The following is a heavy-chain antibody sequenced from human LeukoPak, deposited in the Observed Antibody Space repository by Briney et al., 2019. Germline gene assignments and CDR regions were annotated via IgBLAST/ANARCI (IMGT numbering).Heavy chain of an antibody. CDR1: GYTFTSYD. J-gene: IGHJ4*02. CDR2: MNSNSGNT. D-gene: IGHD3-3*01. V-gene: IGHV1-8*03. CDR3: ERGVQSRFLEWYYFDY. Sequence: ASVKVSCKASGYTFTSYDINWVRQATGQGLEWMGWMNSNSGNTGYAQKFQGRVTITRNTSISTAYMELSSLRSEDTAVYYCERGVQSRFLEWYYFDYWGQGTLVTVSS.